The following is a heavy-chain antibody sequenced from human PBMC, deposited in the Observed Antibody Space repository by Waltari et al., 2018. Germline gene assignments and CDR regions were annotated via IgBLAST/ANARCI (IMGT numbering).Heavy chain of an antibody. D-gene: IGHD3-3*01. CDR1: GGTFSSYA. CDR3: ARRGGVLRFLEWLPDDAFDI. J-gene: IGHJ3*02. Sequence: QVQLVQSGAEVKKPGSSVKVSCKASGGTFSSYAISWVRQAPGQGLEWMGGIIPIFGTANDAQKFQGRVTITADKSTSTAYMELSSLRSEDTAVYYCARRGGVLRFLEWLPDDAFDIWGQGTMVTVSS. CDR2: IIPIFGTA. V-gene: IGHV1-69*14.